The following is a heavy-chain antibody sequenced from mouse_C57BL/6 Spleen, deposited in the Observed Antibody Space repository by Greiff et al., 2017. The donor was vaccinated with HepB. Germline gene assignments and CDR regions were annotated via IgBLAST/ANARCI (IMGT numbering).Heavy chain of an antibody. J-gene: IGHJ1*03. Sequence: VQLKESVAELVRPGASVKLSCTASGFNIKNTYMPWVKQRPEQGLEWIGRIDPANGNTKYAPKFQGKATITADTSSNTAYLQLSSLTSEDTAIYYCARGDFDVWGTGTTVTVSS. CDR2: IDPANGNT. V-gene: IGHV14-3*01. CDR3: ARGDFDV. CDR1: GFNIKNTY.